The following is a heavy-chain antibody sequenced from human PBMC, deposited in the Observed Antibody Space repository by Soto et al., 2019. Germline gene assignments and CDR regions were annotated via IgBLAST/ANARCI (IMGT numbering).Heavy chain of an antibody. V-gene: IGHV4-34*12. Sequence: SDTLSLTCAVYGGSFSGYSWNWVRQPPGERLEWIGETIQSGSTNYNPSLKSRVTISVDTSKNQFSLKLDSVTAADTAVYYCARRVYYDVLTTWYFDSWGQGNMVTVSS. CDR3: ARRVYYDVLTTWYFDS. J-gene: IGHJ4*02. CDR1: GGSFSGYS. CDR2: TIQSGST. D-gene: IGHD3-9*01.